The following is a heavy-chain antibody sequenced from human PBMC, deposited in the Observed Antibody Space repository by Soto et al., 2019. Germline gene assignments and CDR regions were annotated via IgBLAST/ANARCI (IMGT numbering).Heavy chain of an antibody. J-gene: IGHJ6*02. CDR3: ARIDCTGGSCRPYAYYDMDV. D-gene: IGHD2-15*01. V-gene: IGHV3-33*01. CDR1: GFTFNTYG. CDR2: IWYDGSIK. Sequence: GGSLRLSCAASGFTFNTYGMHWVRQAPGRGLEWVAVIWYDGSIKYYADSVKGRFTISRDNSKNTLYLQMNSLRAEDTAVYYCARIDCTGGSCRPYAYYDMDVWGQGTTVTVSS.